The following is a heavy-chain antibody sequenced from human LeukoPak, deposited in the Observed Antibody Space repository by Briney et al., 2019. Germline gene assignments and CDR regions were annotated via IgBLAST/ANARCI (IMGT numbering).Heavy chain of an antibody. Sequence: AGGSLRLSCAASGFTFSSYSMNWVRQAPGKGLEWVSSISSSSSYIYYADSVKGRFTISRDSAKNSLYLQMNSLRAEDTAVYYCARLVGATAFDYWGQGTLVTVSS. CDR3: ARLVGATAFDY. CDR1: GFTFSSYS. V-gene: IGHV3-21*01. D-gene: IGHD1-26*01. CDR2: ISSSSSYI. J-gene: IGHJ4*02.